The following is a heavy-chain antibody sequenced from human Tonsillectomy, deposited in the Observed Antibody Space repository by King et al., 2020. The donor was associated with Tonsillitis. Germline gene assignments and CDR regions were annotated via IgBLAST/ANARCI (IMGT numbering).Heavy chain of an antibody. V-gene: IGHV3-9*01. CDR1: GFVFEDYA. D-gene: IGHD3-22*01. J-gene: IGHJ3*02. CDR3: AKDIRQLHYSDSSAYMGGFFDI. Sequence: VQLVESGGGLVQPGRSLRLSCAASGFVFEDYAMHWVRQAPGKGLEWVSGISWNSGVIGYADSGQGRFTISRDNAKNSVYLQVNSLRAEDTALYYCAKDIRQLHYSDSSAYMGGFFDIWGQGTMVTVSS. CDR2: ISWNSGVI.